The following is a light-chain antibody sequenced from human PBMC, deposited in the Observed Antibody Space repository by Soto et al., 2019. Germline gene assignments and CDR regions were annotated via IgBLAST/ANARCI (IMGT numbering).Light chain of an antibody. J-gene: IGKJ5*01. CDR2: GAS. V-gene: IGKV3-15*01. CDR3: QQYNTWPPIT. CDR1: QSVSSN. Sequence: EIVMTQSPATLSVSPGERATLSCRASQSVSSNLAWYQQKPGQAPRLLIYGASTRATGIPARFSGSGSGTEFTLTISSLLSEDFAVFYCQQYNTWPPITFGQGTRLEMK.